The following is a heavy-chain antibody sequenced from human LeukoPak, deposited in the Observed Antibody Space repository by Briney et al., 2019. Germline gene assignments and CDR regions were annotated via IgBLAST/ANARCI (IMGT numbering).Heavy chain of an antibody. V-gene: IGHV3-48*01. CDR3: ARESVKSAAEVYFDY. J-gene: IGHJ4*02. CDR1: GFTFSSYS. CDR2: ISSSSGTI. D-gene: IGHD6-13*01. Sequence: GGSLRLSCAASGFTFSSYSINWVRQAPGKGLEWVSYISSSSGTIYYADSVKGRFTISRDNARNSLYLQMKSLRAEDTAVYYCARESVKSAAEVYFDYWGQGTLVTVSS.